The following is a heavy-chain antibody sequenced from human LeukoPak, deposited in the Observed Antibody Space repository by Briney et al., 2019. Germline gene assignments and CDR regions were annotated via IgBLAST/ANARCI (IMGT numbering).Heavy chain of an antibody. CDR2: IYYSGST. CDR1: GGSISSYY. CDR3: ARSRGRGATALEPTDY. Sequence: SETLSLTCTVSGGSISSYYWSWIRQPPGKGLEWIGYIYYSGSTNYNPSLKSRVTISVDTSKNQFSLKLSSVTAADTAVYYCARSRGRGATALEPTDYWGQGTLVTVSS. D-gene: IGHD1-26*01. V-gene: IGHV4-59*01. J-gene: IGHJ4*02.